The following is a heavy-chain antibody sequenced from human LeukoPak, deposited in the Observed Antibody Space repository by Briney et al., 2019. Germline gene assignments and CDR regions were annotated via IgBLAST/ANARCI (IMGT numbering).Heavy chain of an antibody. CDR2: IYYSGST. D-gene: IGHD4-17*01. CDR3: ARVLRSYGDSHALEYFQH. CDR1: GGSIISYY. V-gene: IGHV4-59*06. Sequence: PSETLSLTCTVSGGSIISYYWSWIRQHPGKGLEWIGYIYYSGSTYYNPSLKSRVTISVDTSKNQFSLKLSSVTAADTAVYYCARVLRSYGDSHALEYFQHWGQGTLVTVSS. J-gene: IGHJ1*01.